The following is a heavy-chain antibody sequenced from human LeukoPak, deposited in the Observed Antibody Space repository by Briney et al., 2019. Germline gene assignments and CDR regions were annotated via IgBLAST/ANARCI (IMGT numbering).Heavy chain of an antibody. CDR3: ARLHGDYAYFQP. J-gene: IGHJ1*01. Sequence: GESLKISCKGSGYSFSDYWIGWVRQMPGKGLELMGIIFPGDSDTRYRPSFQGQVTISADKSISTAYLQWNSLKASDTAMYYCARLHGDYAYFQPWGQGTLVTVSS. V-gene: IGHV5-51*01. CDR2: IFPGDSDT. CDR1: GYSFSDYW. D-gene: IGHD4-17*01.